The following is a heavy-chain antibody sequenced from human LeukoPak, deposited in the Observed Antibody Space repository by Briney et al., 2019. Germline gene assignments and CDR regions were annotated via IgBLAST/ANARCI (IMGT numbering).Heavy chain of an antibody. Sequence: SQTLSLTCALSGDSVSTASNAWYWIRQSPSRGLEWLGRTYYNSKWYTDYAVSVSGRTTINPDTSRNQLSLQLSFVTPEDTAVYYCARAVYDSSGYYSEYFQKWGQGTLVTVSS. CDR2: TYYNSKWYT. CDR3: ARAVYDSSGYYSEYFQK. D-gene: IGHD3-22*01. V-gene: IGHV6-1*01. J-gene: IGHJ1*01. CDR1: GDSVSTASNA.